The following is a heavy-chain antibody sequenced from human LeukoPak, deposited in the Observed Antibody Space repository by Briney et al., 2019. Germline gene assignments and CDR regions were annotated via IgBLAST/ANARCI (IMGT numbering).Heavy chain of an antibody. CDR2: INWNGGST. Sequence: GGSLRLSCAASGFTFDDYGMSWVRQAPGKGLEWVSGINWNGGSTGYADSVKGRFTISRDNAKNSLYLQMNSLRAEDTALYYCARVRDWNDLSGAFDIWGQGTMVTVSS. CDR1: GFTFDDYG. V-gene: IGHV3-20*04. D-gene: IGHD1-1*01. CDR3: ARVRDWNDLSGAFDI. J-gene: IGHJ3*02.